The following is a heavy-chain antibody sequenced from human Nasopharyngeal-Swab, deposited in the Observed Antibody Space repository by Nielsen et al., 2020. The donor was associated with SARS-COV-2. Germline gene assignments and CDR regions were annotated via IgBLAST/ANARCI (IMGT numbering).Heavy chain of an antibody. CDR1: GFTFSTYA. CDR2: IDAGGGNT. J-gene: IGHJ4*02. Sequence: GESLKISCAASGFTFSTYAMTWVRQAPGKGLEWVSTIDAGGGNTWYADSVKGRFTISRDNSKSTLYLQMNSLRADETALYYCADPPFSEYWGQGTLVTVSS. V-gene: IGHV3-23*01. CDR3: ADPPFSEY.